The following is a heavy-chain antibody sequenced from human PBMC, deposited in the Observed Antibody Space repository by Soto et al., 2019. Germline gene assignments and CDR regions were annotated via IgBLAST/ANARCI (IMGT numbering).Heavy chain of an antibody. CDR2: IYPVDSDT. D-gene: IGHD1-26*01. CDR1: GYSFTSYW. CDR3: ARPPYSGSYLDAFDI. Sequence: PGESLKISCKGSGYSFTSYWIGWVRQMPGKGLEWMGIIYPVDSDTRYSPSFQGQVTISADKSISTAYLQWSSLKASDTAMYYCARPPYSGSYLDAFDIWGQGTMVTVSS. J-gene: IGHJ3*02. V-gene: IGHV5-51*01.